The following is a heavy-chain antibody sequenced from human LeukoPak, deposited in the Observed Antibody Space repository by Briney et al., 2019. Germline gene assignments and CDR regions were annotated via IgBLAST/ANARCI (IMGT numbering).Heavy chain of an antibody. CDR2: VSYDGSKK. D-gene: IGHD6-13*01. Sequence: GGSLRLSCAASGFTFSSYGMHWVRQAPGKGLEWVAVVSYDGSKKYYADSVKGRFTISRENSKNTLFLQMNSLRAEDTAVYYCAKDSTSTAAGSTYFDYWGQGALVTVSS. CDR3: AKDSTSTAAGSTYFDY. J-gene: IGHJ4*02. V-gene: IGHV3-30*18. CDR1: GFTFSSYG.